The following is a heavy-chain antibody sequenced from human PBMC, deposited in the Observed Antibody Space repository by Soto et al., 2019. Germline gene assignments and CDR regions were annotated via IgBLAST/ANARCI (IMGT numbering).Heavy chain of an antibody. V-gene: IGHV1-69*12. D-gene: IGHD2-8*01. J-gene: IGHJ6*02. CDR3: ALTYCTNGVRYTNYYYGMDV. CDR1: GGTFSSYA. CDR2: IIPIFGTA. Sequence: QVQLVQSGAEVKKPGSSVKVSCKASGGTFSSYAISWVRQAPGQGLEWMGGIIPIFGTANYAQKFQGRVTITADESTSTAYMELSSLRSEDTAVYYCALTYCTNGVRYTNYYYGMDVWGQGTTVTVSS.